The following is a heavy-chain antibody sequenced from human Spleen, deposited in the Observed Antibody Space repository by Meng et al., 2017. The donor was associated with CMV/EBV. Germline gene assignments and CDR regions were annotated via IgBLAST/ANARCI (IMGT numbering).Heavy chain of an antibody. CDR2: INHSGST. CDR1: YY. J-gene: IGHJ3*02. V-gene: IGHV4-34*01. D-gene: IGHD3-22*01. CDR3: ARALPPYYYDSSGYPERDDAFDI. Sequence: YYWSWIRQPPGKGLEWIGEINHSGSTNYNPSLKSRVTISVDTSKNQFSLKLSSVTAADTAVYYCARALPPYYYDSSGYPERDDAFDIWGQGTMVTVSS.